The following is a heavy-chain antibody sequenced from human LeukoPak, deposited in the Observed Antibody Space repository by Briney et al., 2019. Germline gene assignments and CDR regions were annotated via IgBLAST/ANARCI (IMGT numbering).Heavy chain of an antibody. V-gene: IGHV3-30*18. D-gene: IGHD6-19*01. CDR3: AKSRSGGSSGWYMDY. J-gene: IGHJ4*02. CDR1: GFTFSSAW. Sequence: GGSLRLSCAASGFTFSSAWMSWVRQAPGKGLEWVAVISYDGSNKYYADSVKGRFTISRDNSKNTLYLQMNSLRAEDTAVYYCAKSRSGGSSGWYMDYWGQGTLVTVSS. CDR2: ISYDGSNK.